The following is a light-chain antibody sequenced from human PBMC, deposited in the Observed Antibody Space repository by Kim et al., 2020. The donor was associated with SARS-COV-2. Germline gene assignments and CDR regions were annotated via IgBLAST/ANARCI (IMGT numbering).Light chain of an antibody. J-gene: IGLJ3*02. V-gene: IGLV3-19*01. CDR2: GKN. CDR3: NSRDSSTKPWL. CDR1: SLRSNY. Sequence: ALGQTVRITCQGDSLRSNYASWYQQKPGQAPVLVIYGKNTRPSGIPDRFSGSSSGNTASLTSTGAQAEDEADYYCNSRDSSTKPWLFGGGTQLTVL.